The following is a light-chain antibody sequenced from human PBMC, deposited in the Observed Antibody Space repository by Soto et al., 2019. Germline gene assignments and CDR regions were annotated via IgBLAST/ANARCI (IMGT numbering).Light chain of an antibody. CDR3: QQYYNYPLT. CDR2: AAS. Sequence: DIRMTQSPSSVSAHVENRVTITCRASQSISSYLNWYQQKPGKAPKLLIYAASSLQSGVPSRFSGSGSGTDFTLTISSLQSEDFATYYCQQYYNYPLTFGGGTKVDIK. J-gene: IGKJ4*01. CDR1: QSISSY. V-gene: IGKV1-39*01.